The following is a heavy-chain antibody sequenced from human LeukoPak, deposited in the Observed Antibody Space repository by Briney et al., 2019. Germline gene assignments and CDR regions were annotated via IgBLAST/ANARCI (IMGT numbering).Heavy chain of an antibody. D-gene: IGHD3-3*01. Sequence: PGGSLRLSCTASGFTFGDYAMSWVRQAPGKGLEWVGFIRSKAYGGTTEYAASVKGRFTISRDDSKSIAYLQMNSLKTEDTAVYYCTFGSGYDFWSGYTHAFDIWGQGTMVTVSS. V-gene: IGHV3-49*04. CDR1: GFTFGDYA. CDR3: TFGSGYDFWSGYTHAFDI. J-gene: IGHJ3*02. CDR2: IRSKAYGGTT.